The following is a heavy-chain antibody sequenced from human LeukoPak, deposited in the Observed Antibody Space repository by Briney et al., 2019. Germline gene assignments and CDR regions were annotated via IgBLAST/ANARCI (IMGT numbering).Heavy chain of an antibody. CDR1: GFSISSQS. CDR2: ISSTSRYI. J-gene: IGHJ3*02. CDR3: ARASGPTIATAGILGSLDI. D-gene: IGHD6-13*01. V-gene: IGHV3-21*01. Sequence: PGGSLRLSCVASGFSISSQSLNWVRQAPGKGLEWVSSISSTSRYIFYRDSVKGRFTISRDNAKNSVYLQMNSLTSEDTAMYFCARASGPTIATAGILGSLDIWGHGTLVSVSS.